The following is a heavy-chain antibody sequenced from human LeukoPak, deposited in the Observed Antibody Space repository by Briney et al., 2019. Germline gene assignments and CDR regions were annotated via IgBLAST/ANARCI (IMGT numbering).Heavy chain of an antibody. CDR3: ARVPGMYYYDSSGYGGFDY. V-gene: IGHV1-46*01. D-gene: IGHD3-22*01. CDR2: INPSGGST. Sequence: ASVKVSCKASRYTFTRYYMHWVRQAPGQGLEWVGIINPSGGSTRYAQKFQGRVTMTRDTSTSTVYIELSSLRSEDTAVYYCARVPGMYYYDSSGYGGFDYWGQGTLVTVSS. CDR1: RYTFTRYY. J-gene: IGHJ4*02.